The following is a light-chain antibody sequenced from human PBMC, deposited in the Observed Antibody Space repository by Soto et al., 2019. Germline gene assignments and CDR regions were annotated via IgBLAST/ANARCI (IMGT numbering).Light chain of an antibody. V-gene: IGLV3-21*02. Sequence: SYELAQPPSVSVAPGQTARITCGGNNIGGKSEHWYQQQPGQAPVLVVFDDRDRPSGIPERFSGSNSGNTATLTISRVEAGDEADYYCQLWDSVSDHYYVFGAGTTVTVL. CDR2: DDR. CDR3: QLWDSVSDHYYV. CDR1: NIGGKS. J-gene: IGLJ1*01.